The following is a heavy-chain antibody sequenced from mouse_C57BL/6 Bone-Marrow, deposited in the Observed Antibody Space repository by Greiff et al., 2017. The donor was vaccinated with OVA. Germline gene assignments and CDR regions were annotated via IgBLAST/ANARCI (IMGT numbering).Heavy chain of an antibody. D-gene: IGHD2-12*01. CDR1: GYTFTDYY. V-gene: IGHV1-19*01. CDR2: INPYNGGT. CDR3: ASLLYQFWVAY. Sequence: EVKLQESGPVLVKPGASVKLSCKASGYTFTDYYMNWVKQSHGKSLEWIGVINPYNGGTSYNQKFKGKATLTVDKSSSTAYMELNSLTSEDSAVYYCASLLYQFWVAYWGQGTLVTVSA. J-gene: IGHJ3*01.